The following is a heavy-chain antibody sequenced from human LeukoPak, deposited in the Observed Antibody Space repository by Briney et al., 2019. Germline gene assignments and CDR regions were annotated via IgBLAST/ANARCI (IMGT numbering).Heavy chain of an antibody. V-gene: IGHV3-20*04. J-gene: IGHJ4*02. Sequence: GGSLRLSCATSGFTFDDSGMSWVRQAPGKGLEWVSGINWNGGSTGYADSVKGRFTISRDNSKNTLYLQMNSLRAEDTAVYYCAKAANEWELLAGYFDYWGQGTLVTVSS. CDR3: AKAANEWELLAGYFDY. D-gene: IGHD1-26*01. CDR2: INWNGGST. CDR1: GFTFDDSG.